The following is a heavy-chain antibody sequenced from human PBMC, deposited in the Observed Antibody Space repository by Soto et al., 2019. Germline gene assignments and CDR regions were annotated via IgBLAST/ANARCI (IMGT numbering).Heavy chain of an antibody. J-gene: IGHJ5*02. CDR3: AKDRGGQQLATSAFNWFDP. CDR1: GFTFSSYG. V-gene: IGHV3-30*18. CDR2: ISYDGSNK. Sequence: PGGSLRLSCAASGFTFSSYGMHWVRQAPGKGLEWVAVISYDGSNKYYADSVKGRFTISRDNSKNTLYLQMNSLRAEDTAVYYCAKDRGGQQLATSAFNWFDPWGQGTLVTVSS. D-gene: IGHD6-13*01.